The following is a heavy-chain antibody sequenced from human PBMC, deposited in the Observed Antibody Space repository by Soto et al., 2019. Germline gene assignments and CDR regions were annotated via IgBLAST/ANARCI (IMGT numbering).Heavy chain of an antibody. V-gene: IGHV4-59*01. CDR3: AREGGSGSYYGY. J-gene: IGHJ4*02. CDR2: IYYSGST. CDR1: GGSISSYY. D-gene: IGHD3-10*01. Sequence: SETLSLTCTVSGGSISSYYWSWIRQPPGKGLEWIGYIYYSGSTNYNPSLKSRVTISVDTSKNQFSLKLSSVTAADTVVYYCAREGGSGSYYGYWGQGTLVTVSS.